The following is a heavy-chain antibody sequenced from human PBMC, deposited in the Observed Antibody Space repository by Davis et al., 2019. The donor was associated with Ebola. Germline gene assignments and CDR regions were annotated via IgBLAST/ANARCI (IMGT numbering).Heavy chain of an antibody. CDR2: IISILGIA. CDR1: GGTFSSYA. D-gene: IGHD3-3*01. J-gene: IGHJ4*02. Sequence: SVKVSCKASGGTFSSYAISWVRQAPGQGLEWMGGIISILGIANYAQKFQGRVTITADKSTSTAYMELSSLRSEDTAVYYCARGGYDFWSGYYTMSYYFDYWGQGTLVTVSS. V-gene: IGHV1-69*10. CDR3: ARGGYDFWSGYYTMSYYFDY.